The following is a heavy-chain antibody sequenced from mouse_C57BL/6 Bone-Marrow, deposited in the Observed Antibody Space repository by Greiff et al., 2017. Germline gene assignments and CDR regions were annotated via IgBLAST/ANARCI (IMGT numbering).Heavy chain of an antibody. CDR3: ARHDDDYDHDGYWYFDV. CDR2: INSDGGST. V-gene: IGHV5-2*01. CDR1: EYEFPSHD. J-gene: IGHJ1*03. D-gene: IGHD2-4*01. Sequence: EVKLVESGGGLVQPGESLKLSCESNEYEFPSHDMSWVRKTPEKRLELVAAINSDGGSTYYPDTMERRFIISRDNTKKTLYLQMSSLRSEDTAVYYCARHDDDYDHDGYWYFDVWGTGTTVTVSS.